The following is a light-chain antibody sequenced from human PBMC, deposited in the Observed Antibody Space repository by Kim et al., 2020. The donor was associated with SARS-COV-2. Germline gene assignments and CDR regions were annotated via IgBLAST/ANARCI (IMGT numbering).Light chain of an antibody. CDR2: DVS. Sequence: GQSFTISCPGTSIDVGGYNYVSWYQQHPGKAPTLMIYDVSKRPSGVPDRFSGSKSGNTASLTISGLQAEDEADYYCCSYAGSYTYVFGTGTKVTVL. V-gene: IGLV2-11*01. J-gene: IGLJ1*01. CDR3: CSYAGSYTYV. CDR1: SIDVGGYNY.